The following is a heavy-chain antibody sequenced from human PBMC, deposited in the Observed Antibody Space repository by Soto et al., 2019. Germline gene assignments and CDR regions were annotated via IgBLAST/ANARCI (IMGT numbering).Heavy chain of an antibody. J-gene: IGHJ6*02. Sequence: QTLSVTCAISGDSFSSNSAAWNWIRQSPSRGLEWLGRTYYRSKWYNDYAVSVKSRITINPDTSKNQFSLQLNSVTPEDTAVYYFAREFWPLFYWCGGGYYYGMDFWGQGTTDTVSS. CDR3: AREFWPLFYWCGGGYYYGMDF. CDR1: GDSFSSNSAA. D-gene: IGHD3-9*01. CDR2: TYYRSKWYN. V-gene: IGHV6-1*01.